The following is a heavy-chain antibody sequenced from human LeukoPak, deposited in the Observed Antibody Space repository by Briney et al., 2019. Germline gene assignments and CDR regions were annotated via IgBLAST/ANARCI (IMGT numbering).Heavy chain of an antibody. D-gene: IGHD1-26*01. Sequence: GGSLRLSCAASGFTFSTYGFHWVRQAPGKGLEWVAATFYDGSKSFYTDSVKGRFTISRDNSKNTSYLQMNSLRAEDSAVYYCARDRQEQHQVGSGNHLDNWFDSWGQGTLVTVSS. J-gene: IGHJ5*01. CDR1: GFTFSTYG. CDR3: ARDRQEQHQVGSGNHLDNWFDS. CDR2: TFYDGSKS. V-gene: IGHV3-33*01.